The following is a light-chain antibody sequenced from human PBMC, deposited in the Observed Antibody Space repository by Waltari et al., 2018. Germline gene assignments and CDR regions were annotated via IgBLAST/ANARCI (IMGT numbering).Light chain of an antibody. J-gene: IGLJ2*01. V-gene: IGLV2-14*01. CDR3: SSYTSSSTLDVV. CDR2: DVS. CDR1: SSDVGGYNY. Sequence: QSALTQPASVSGSPGQSITISCTGTSSDVGGYNYVPWYQQHPGKAPKLMIYDVSNRPSGVSYRFSGSKSGNTASLTISGLQAEDEADYYCSSYTSSSTLDVVFGGGTKVTVL.